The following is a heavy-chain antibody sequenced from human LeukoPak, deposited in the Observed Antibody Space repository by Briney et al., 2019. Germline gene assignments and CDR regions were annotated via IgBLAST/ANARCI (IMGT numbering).Heavy chain of an antibody. J-gene: IGHJ3*02. V-gene: IGHV4-59*08. Sequence: ASETLSLTCTVSGGSINSYYWSWIRQPPGKGLEWIGYIYYSGSTNYNPSLKSRVTISVDTSKNQFSLKLSSVTAADTAVYYCARALRYCSGGSCYGDAFDIWGQGTMVTVSS. CDR3: ARALRYCSGGSCYGDAFDI. CDR1: GGSINSYY. D-gene: IGHD2-15*01. CDR2: IYYSGST.